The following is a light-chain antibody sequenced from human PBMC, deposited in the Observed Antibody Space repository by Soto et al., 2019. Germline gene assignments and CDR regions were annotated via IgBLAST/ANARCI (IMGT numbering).Light chain of an antibody. J-gene: IGKJ2*03. Sequence: DIQMTQSPSSLSASVGDRVTITSRASQSIGSWLAWYQQKPGKAPKLLIYKASTLESGVPSSFSGSGSGTEFTLTISSLQPDDFATYYCQQYDNYYSFGQGTKV. CDR3: QQYDNYYS. V-gene: IGKV1-5*03. CDR1: QSIGSW. CDR2: KAS.